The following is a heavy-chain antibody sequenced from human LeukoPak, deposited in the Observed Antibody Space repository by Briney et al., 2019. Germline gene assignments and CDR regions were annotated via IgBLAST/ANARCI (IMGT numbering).Heavy chain of an antibody. Sequence: GGSLRLSCAASGFTFASYTMSWVRQAPGKGLEWVSCISGGGDSTAYADSVKGRFTISRDISKNTLYLQMDSLRAEDTAVYYCAKDGTYSSSWYDFDHWGQGTLVTVSS. D-gene: IGHD6-13*01. CDR2: ISGGGDST. CDR1: GFTFASYT. V-gene: IGHV3-23*01. CDR3: AKDGTYSSSWYDFDH. J-gene: IGHJ4*02.